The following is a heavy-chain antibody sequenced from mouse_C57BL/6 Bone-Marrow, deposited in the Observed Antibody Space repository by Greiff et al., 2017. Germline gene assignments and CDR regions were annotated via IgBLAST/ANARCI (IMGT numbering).Heavy chain of an antibody. V-gene: IGHV3-6*01. J-gene: IGHJ3*01. CDR1: GYSITSGYY. CDR2: ISYDGSN. CDR3: AKRKEAWFAY. Sequence: EVQLQQSGPGLVKPSQSLSLTCSVTGYSITSGYYWNWIRQFPGNKLEWMGYISYDGSNNYNPSLKNRISITRDTTKNQFFLKLNSVTTEDTATYYCAKRKEAWFAYWGQGTLVTVSA.